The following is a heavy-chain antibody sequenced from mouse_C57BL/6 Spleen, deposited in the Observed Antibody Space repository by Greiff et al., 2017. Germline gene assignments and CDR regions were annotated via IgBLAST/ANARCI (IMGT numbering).Heavy chain of an antibody. Sequence: QVQLKQPGAELVMPGASVKLSCKASGYTFTSYWMHWVKQRPGQGLEWIGEIDPSDSYTNYNQKFKGKSTLTVDKSSSTAYMQLSSLTSEDSAVYYCARGESSSHWYFDVWGTGTTVTVSS. CDR1: GYTFTSYW. CDR3: ARGESSSHWYFDV. V-gene: IGHV1-69*01. D-gene: IGHD1-1*01. J-gene: IGHJ1*03. CDR2: IDPSDSYT.